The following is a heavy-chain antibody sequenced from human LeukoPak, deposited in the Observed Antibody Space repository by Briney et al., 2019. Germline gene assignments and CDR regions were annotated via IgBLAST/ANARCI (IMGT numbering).Heavy chain of an antibody. V-gene: IGHV3-15*01. CDR2: IKSKTDGGTT. CDR1: GFTFSYAW. J-gene: IGHJ1*01. CDR3: TTVGYQLPNEYLQH. D-gene: IGHD2-2*01. Sequence: GGSLRLSCAASGFTFSYAWMSWVRQAPGKGLERVGRIKSKTDGGTTDYGAIVKGRFTISRDDSKNTLYLQMNSLKTEDTAVYYCTTVGYQLPNEYLQHWGQGTLVTVSS.